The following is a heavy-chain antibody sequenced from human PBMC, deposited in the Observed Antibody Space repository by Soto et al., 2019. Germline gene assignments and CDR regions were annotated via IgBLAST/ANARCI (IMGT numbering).Heavy chain of an antibody. Sequence: QVQLVQSGAEVKKPGSSVKVSCKASGGTFSSYAISWVRQAPGQGLEWMGGIILIFGTANYAQKFQGRVTITADESTSTAYMELSSLRSEDTAVYYCAMPDYYGSGSYDDGPWGMDVWGQGTTVTVSS. CDR3: AMPDYYGSGSYDDGPWGMDV. D-gene: IGHD3-10*01. J-gene: IGHJ6*02. V-gene: IGHV1-69*12. CDR2: IILIFGTA. CDR1: GGTFSSYA.